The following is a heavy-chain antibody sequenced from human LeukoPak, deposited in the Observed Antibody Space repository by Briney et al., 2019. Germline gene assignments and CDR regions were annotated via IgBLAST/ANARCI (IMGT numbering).Heavy chain of an antibody. CDR2: IKWNGGST. CDR1: GFTFDDYG. D-gene: IGHD4-17*01. Sequence: GGSLRLSCAASGFTFDDYGMSWVRQAPGERLEWVSGIKWNGGSTGYADSVKGRFTISRDNAKNSLYLQMNSLRAEDTALYYCARGAPTEYYYYMDVWGKGTTVTVSS. J-gene: IGHJ6*03. V-gene: IGHV3-20*04. CDR3: ARGAPTEYYYYMDV.